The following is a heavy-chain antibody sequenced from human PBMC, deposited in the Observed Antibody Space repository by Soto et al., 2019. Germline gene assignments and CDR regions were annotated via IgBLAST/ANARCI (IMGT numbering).Heavy chain of an antibody. Sequence: QVQLVQSGAEEKKPGASVKVSCKASGYTFTNYAIHWVRQAPGQRLEWMGWINAGNGHTKYSQKFQGRVTITRDTAPSTAQKELRRLGTEGNAVEYRARGTRSWKERRGQGNTGT. J-gene: IGHJ6*02. D-gene: IGHD1-1*01. CDR1: GYTFTNYA. V-gene: IGHV1-3*05. CDR3: ARGTRSWKER. CDR2: INAGNGHT.